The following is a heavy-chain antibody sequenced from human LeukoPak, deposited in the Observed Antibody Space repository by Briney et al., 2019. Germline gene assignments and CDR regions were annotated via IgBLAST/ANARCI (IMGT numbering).Heavy chain of an antibody. Sequence: ASVKVSCKASGYTFTGYYMHWVRQAPGQGLEWMGWISPYNDDTKYAKKLQGRVTMTTDTSTSTAYMELRSLTSDDTAVYYCARESVAGPYWGQGTLVTVSS. CDR2: ISPYNDDT. J-gene: IGHJ4*02. CDR3: ARESVAGPY. CDR1: GYTFTGYY. V-gene: IGHV1-18*04. D-gene: IGHD6-19*01.